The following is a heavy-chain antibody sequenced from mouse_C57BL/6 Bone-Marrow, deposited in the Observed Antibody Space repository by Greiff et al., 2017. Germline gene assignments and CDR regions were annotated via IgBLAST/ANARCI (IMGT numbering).Heavy chain of an antibody. Sequence: EVQLQESGGGLVKPGGSLKLSCAASGFTFSSYAMSWVRQTPEKRLEWVATISDGGSYTYYPDNVKGRFTISRDNAKNNLYLQMSHLKSEDTAMYYCARGGYGNYDYWGQGTTLTVSS. V-gene: IGHV5-4*01. CDR3: ARGGYGNYDY. CDR2: ISDGGSYT. D-gene: IGHD2-1*01. J-gene: IGHJ2*01. CDR1: GFTFSSYA.